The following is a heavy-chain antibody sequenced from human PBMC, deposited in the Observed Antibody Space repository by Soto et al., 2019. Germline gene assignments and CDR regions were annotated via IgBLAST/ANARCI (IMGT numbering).Heavy chain of an antibody. CDR1: GGSINSGGYY. CDR3: ARVGGSGSPFDN. D-gene: IGHD3-10*01. CDR2: IFYSGST. J-gene: IGHJ4*02. Sequence: QVQLQESGPGLVKPSQTLSLTCTVSGGSINSGGYYWSWIRQHPRKGLEWIGYIFYSGSTYYNPSLKSRVTISVDMSKNQFSLKLSSVTAADTAVYYCARVGGSGSPFDNWGQGTLVTVSS. V-gene: IGHV4-31*03.